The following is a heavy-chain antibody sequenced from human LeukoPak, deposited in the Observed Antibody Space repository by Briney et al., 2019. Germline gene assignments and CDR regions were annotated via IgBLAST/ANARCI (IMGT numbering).Heavy chain of an antibody. J-gene: IGHJ4*02. CDR3: ARGRDDYGVLFDY. CDR1: GGSISSGGYY. Sequence: PSETLSLTCTVSGGSISSGGYYWSWIRQHPGKGLEWIGYIYYSGSTYYNPSLKSRVTISVDTPKNQFSLKLSSVTAADTAVYYCARGRDDYGVLFDYWGQGTLVTVSS. D-gene: IGHD4-17*01. CDR2: IYYSGST. V-gene: IGHV4-31*03.